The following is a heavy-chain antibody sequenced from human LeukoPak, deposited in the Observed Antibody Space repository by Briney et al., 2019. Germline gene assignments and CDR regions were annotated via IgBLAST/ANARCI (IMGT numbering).Heavy chain of an antibody. D-gene: IGHD2/OR15-2a*01. CDR3: VTAVHGTTYIDQ. V-gene: IGHV5-51*01. CDR2: NYLGDSHS. J-gene: IGHJ4*02. CDR1: GYSITTYW. Sequence: GESLKISCKGSGYSITTYWIGLLRQTPGKGLEWLGLNYLGDSHSSHTPSSFQGQATISADKSITSALPQGSRLMASCSGMYCCVTAVHGTTYIDQWGQGILVTVSS.